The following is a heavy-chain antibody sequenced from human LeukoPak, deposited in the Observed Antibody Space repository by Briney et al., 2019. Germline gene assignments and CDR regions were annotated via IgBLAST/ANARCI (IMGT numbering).Heavy chain of an antibody. Sequence: SETLSLTCTVSGGSISSYYWSWIRQPPGKGLEWIGYIYYSGSTNYNPSLKSRVTISVDTSKNQFSLKLSSVTAADTAVYYCAREGSGYDPLDYWGQGTLVTVSS. D-gene: IGHD5-12*01. V-gene: IGHV4-59*01. J-gene: IGHJ4*02. CDR2: IYYSGST. CDR3: AREGSGYDPLDY. CDR1: GGSISSYY.